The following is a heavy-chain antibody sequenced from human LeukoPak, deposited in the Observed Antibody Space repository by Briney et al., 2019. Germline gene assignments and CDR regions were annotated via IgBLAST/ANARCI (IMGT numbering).Heavy chain of an antibody. CDR1: GFTFSSYSMN. Sequence: GSLRLSCAASGFTFSSYSMNWVRQAPGKGLEWIGSINYSGNTYYDSSLKSRVTISVDTSKNHFSLRLSSVTAADTAVYYCARLVLSYGNAFDHWGQGTLVTVSS. CDR3: ARLVLSYGNAFDH. CDR2: INYSGNT. J-gene: IGHJ4*02. D-gene: IGHD3-16*01. V-gene: IGHV4-39*02.